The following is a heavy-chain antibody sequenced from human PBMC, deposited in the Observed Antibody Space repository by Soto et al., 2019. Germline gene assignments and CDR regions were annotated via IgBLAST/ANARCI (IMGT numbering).Heavy chain of an antibody. Sequence: VSLTGAVYGVSWSVKHLTWIVHFPLKGLEWIGEINHSGSTNYKPSLKSRVTISVQTSKNKISLKLKSVTAADPAVYYCERPYCTTPSCTDALDTCGRGTLV. D-gene: IGHD2-2*01. V-gene: IGHV4-34*01. CDR3: ERPYCTTPSCTDALDT. J-gene: IGHJ5*02. CDR1: GVSWSVKH. CDR2: INHSGST.